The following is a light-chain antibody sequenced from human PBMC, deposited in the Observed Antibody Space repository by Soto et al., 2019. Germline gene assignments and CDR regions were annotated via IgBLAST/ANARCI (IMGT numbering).Light chain of an antibody. Sequence: SYELTQPPSVSVAPGQTARITCGGNNIGSKSVHWYQQKPGQAPVLVVYDDSDRPSGIPQRFSGSNSGNTAALTISRVEAGDEADYYCHVWDTSTDHYVFGTGTKLTVL. CDR1: NIGSKS. J-gene: IGLJ1*01. V-gene: IGLV3-21*02. CDR2: DDS. CDR3: HVWDTSTDHYV.